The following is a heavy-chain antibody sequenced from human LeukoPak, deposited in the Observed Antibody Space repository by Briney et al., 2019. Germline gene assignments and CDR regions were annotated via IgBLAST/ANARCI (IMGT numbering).Heavy chain of an antibody. CDR3: AKDYYGGNSYYMDV. D-gene: IGHD4-23*01. Sequence: GRSLRLSCAASGFTFSSYGMHSVRQAPGKWLEWVAVIWYDGSNKYYADSVKGRFTISRDNSKNTLYLQMNSLRAEDTAVYYCAKDYYGGNSYYMDVWGKGTTVTVSS. CDR1: GFTFSSYG. V-gene: IGHV3-33*06. J-gene: IGHJ6*03. CDR2: IWYDGSNK.